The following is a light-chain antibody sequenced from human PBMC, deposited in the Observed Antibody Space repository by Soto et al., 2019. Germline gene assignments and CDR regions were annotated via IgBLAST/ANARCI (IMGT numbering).Light chain of an antibody. Sequence: QSALTQPASVSGSPGQSITISCTGTSSDVGSYNLVSWYQQHPGKAPKLMIYEGSKRPSGVSNRFSGSKSGNTASLTISGLQAEDEADYYGCSYAGSSTHLVFGGRTKLTVL. V-gene: IGLV2-23*01. J-gene: IGLJ2*01. CDR1: SSDVGSYNL. CDR2: EGS. CDR3: CSYAGSSTHLV.